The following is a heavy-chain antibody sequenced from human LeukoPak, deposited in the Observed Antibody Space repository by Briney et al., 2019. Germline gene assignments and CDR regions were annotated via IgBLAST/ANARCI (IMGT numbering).Heavy chain of an antibody. CDR2: IYYSGST. Sequence: SETLSLTCTVSGGSISNSSYYWGWIRQPPGKGLEWIGSIYYSGSTYYNPSLKSRVTISVDTSKNQFSLKLSSVTAADTAVYYCARHRIVVVPAAIPNWFDPWGQGTLVTVSS. D-gene: IGHD2-2*01. J-gene: IGHJ5*02. CDR1: GGSISNSSYY. CDR3: ARHRIVVVPAAIPNWFDP. V-gene: IGHV4-39*01.